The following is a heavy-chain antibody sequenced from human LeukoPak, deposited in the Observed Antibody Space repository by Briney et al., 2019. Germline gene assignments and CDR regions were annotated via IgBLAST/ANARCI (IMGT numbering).Heavy chain of an antibody. CDR2: IYYSGST. J-gene: IGHJ4*02. Sequence: SETLSLTCTASGGSISSYYWSWIRQPPGKGLEWIGYIYYSGSTNYNPSLKSRVTISVDTSKNQFSLKLSSVTAADTAVYYCARAVAVYSFDYWGQGTLVTVSS. D-gene: IGHD6-19*01. V-gene: IGHV4-59*01. CDR3: ARAVAVYSFDY. CDR1: GGSISSYY.